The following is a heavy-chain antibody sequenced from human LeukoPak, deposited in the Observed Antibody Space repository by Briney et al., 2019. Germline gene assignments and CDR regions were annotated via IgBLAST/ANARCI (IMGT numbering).Heavy chain of an antibody. Sequence: GGSLRLSCAASGFTFSSYSMNWVRQAPGKGLEWVSSISSSSSYIYYADSVKGRFTISRDNAKNSLYLQMNSLRADDTAVYYCARSARLMKGVVEVTALDDWGQGTLVTVSS. J-gene: IGHJ4*02. CDR2: ISSSSSYI. D-gene: IGHD3-3*01. CDR1: GFTFSSYS. V-gene: IGHV3-21*01. CDR3: ARSARLMKGVVEVTALDD.